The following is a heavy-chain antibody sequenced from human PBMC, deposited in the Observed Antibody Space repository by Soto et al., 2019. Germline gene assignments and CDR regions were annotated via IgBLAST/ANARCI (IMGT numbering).Heavy chain of an antibody. CDR2: INQGGSEK. D-gene: IGHD1-1*01. V-gene: IGHV3-7*03. CDR3: ATGFGTTY. CDR1: GFSFSNDW. J-gene: IGHJ4*02. Sequence: RLSCTVSGFSFSNDWMSWVRQAPGKGLEWVANINQGGSEKYYVDSVKGRFTISRDNPKNSLFLQMDSLRAEDTAVYYCATGFGTTYWGQGTLVTVSS.